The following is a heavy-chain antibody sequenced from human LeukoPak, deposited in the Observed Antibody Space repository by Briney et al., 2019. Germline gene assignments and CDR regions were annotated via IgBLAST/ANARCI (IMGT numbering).Heavy chain of an antibody. J-gene: IGHJ3*02. V-gene: IGHV3-48*04. CDR1: GFTFSSYS. CDR3: ARRADYSNAFDI. CDR2: ISSSSSTI. Sequence: GGSLRLSCAASGFTFSSYSMNWVRQAPGKGLEWVSYISSSSSTIHYADSVKGRFTISRDNAKNSLYLQMNSLRAEDTAVYYCARRADYSNAFDIWGLGTVVTVSS. D-gene: IGHD3-10*01.